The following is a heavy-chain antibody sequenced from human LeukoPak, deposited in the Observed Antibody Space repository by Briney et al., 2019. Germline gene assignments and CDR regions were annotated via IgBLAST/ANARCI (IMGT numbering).Heavy chain of an antibody. Sequence: ASVKVSCKASGYTFTNHDISRVRQAPGQGLEWMGWISAYNGNTNYAQKLQGRVTMTTDTSTSTAYMELRSLRSDDTAVYYCARAPRGGASDYWGQGTLVTVSS. V-gene: IGHV1-18*04. CDR2: ISAYNGNT. CDR1: GYTFTNHD. D-gene: IGHD1-26*01. J-gene: IGHJ4*02. CDR3: ARAPRGGASDY.